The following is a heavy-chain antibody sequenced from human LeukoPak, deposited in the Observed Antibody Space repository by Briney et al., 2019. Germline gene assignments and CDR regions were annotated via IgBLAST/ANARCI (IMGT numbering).Heavy chain of an antibody. J-gene: IGHJ3*02. D-gene: IGHD3-16*01. CDR2: TYYTSKWYS. V-gene: IGHV6-1*01. Sequence: SQTLSLTCAISGDTVSSNSATWNWIRQSPSSGLEWLGRTYYTSKWYSDYALSVKSRITINTDTSKNQFSLQLNSVTPEDTAVYYCARIGHPWGIEDAFDIWGQGTMVTVSS. CDR3: ARIGHPWGIEDAFDI. CDR1: GDTVSSNSAT.